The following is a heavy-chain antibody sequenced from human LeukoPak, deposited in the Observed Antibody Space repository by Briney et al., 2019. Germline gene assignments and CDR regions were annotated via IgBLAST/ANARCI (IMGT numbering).Heavy chain of an antibody. CDR3: VRPYHYDSGSRGTAFDI. CDR2: IYYSGST. CDR1: GGSISSSSHY. Sequence: PSETLSLTCTVSGGSISSSSHYWGWIRQPPGEGLEWIGSIYYSGSTYYNPSLKSRVTISVDTSKNQFSLRLSSVTAADTAIYYCVRPYHYDSGSRGTAFDIWGQGTMVTVSS. J-gene: IGHJ3*02. D-gene: IGHD3-10*01. V-gene: IGHV4-39*01.